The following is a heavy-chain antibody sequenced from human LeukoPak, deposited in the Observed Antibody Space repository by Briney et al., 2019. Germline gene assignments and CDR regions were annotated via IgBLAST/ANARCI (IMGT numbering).Heavy chain of an antibody. Sequence: GGSLRLSCAASGFTFDDYAMSWFRQAPGKGLEWVSAISGSGGSTYYADSVKGRFTISRDNSKNTLYLQMNSLRAEDTAVYYCARDRIITTFRGDYYYYGMDVWGQGTTVTVSS. J-gene: IGHJ6*02. CDR3: ARDRIITTFRGDYYYYGMDV. CDR2: ISGSGGST. CDR1: GFTFDDYA. D-gene: IGHD3-22*01. V-gene: IGHV3-23*01.